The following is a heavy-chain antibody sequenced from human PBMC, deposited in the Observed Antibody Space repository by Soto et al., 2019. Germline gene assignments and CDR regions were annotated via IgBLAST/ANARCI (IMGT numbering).Heavy chain of an antibody. D-gene: IGHD2-2*01. J-gene: IGHJ6*02. Sequence: EVQLVESGGGLVQPGGSLKLSCAASGFIFSGSAIHWVRQASGKGLEWVGRIRSRANNFATSSAASVKGRFTFSRDDSKNTASLQMNTLTPEDTAVDYCARGQGAAMGDYYYNGMDVWGQGTTVTVSS. CDR2: IRSRANNFAT. CDR3: ARGQGAAMGDYYYNGMDV. CDR1: GFIFSGSA. V-gene: IGHV3-73*02.